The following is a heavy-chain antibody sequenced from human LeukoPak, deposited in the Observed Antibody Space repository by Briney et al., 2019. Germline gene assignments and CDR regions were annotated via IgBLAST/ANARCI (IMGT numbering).Heavy chain of an antibody. V-gene: IGHV1-18*01. CDR1: GYXFTSYG. Sequence: ASVKVSCKASGYXFTSYGISWVRQAPGQGLEWMGSISAYNGNTNYAQQLQGRATMTTDTCTSTAYMELRSLRSDDTAVYYCARDGDDYGDYLIDYWGQGTLVTVSS. D-gene: IGHD4-17*01. J-gene: IGHJ4*02. CDR3: ARDGDDYGDYLIDY. CDR2: ISAYNGNT.